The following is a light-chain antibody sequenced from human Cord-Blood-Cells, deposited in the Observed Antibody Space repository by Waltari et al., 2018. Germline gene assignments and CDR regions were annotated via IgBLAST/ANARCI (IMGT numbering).Light chain of an antibody. CDR1: QSISRY. J-gene: IGKJ4*01. CDR3: QQSYSTPLT. V-gene: IGKV1-39*01. Sequence: DIQMTQSPSSLSASVGDRVTITCRASQSISRYLHWYQQKPGKAPKLLIYAASSLKSGVPSRFSGSGAGTDFTLTISSLQPEDFVTYYCQQSYSTPLTFGGGTKVEIK. CDR2: AAS.